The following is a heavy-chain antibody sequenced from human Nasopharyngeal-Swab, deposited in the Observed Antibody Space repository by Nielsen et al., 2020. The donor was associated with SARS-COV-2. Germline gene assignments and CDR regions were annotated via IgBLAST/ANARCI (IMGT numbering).Heavy chain of an antibody. CDR3: ARDHRTPGGDYYYYGMDV. J-gene: IGHJ6*02. D-gene: IGHD3-16*01. Sequence: GGSLRLSCAASGFTFDDYAIHWVRQVPGRGLEWVSGISWDSGNIGYADSVKGRFTISRDNAKNSLYLQMNSLRAEDTAVYYCARDHRTPGGDYYYYGMDVWGQGTLVTVSS. CDR2: ISWDSGNI. V-gene: IGHV3-9*01. CDR1: GFTFDDYA.